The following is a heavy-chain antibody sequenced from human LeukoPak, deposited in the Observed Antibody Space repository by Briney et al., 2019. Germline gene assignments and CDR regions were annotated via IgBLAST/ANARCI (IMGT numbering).Heavy chain of an antibody. CDR2: ISSSGSII. Sequence: GGSLRLSCAASGFTFSDYYMSWIRQAPGKGLEWVSYISSSGSIIYYADAVKGRFTISRENAENSLYLQMNNLRAEDTAVYYCARDRSGWHYLGAFDIRGQGTMVTVSS. CDR3: ARDRSGWHYLGAFDI. D-gene: IGHD6-19*01. V-gene: IGHV3-11*04. J-gene: IGHJ3*02. CDR1: GFTFSDYY.